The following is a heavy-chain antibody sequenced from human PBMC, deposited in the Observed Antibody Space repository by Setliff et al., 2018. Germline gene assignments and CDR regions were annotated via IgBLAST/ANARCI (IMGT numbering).Heavy chain of an antibody. D-gene: IGHD5-18*01. Sequence: PGGSLRLSCAASGFSFNTYGMHWVRQAPGEGLEWVAFVQFDGSNKYYADSVLGRFTISRDNIKNTAFLQMNSLKTEDTAVYYCARDVGYTYGLDFWGQGTLVTVSS. CDR2: VQFDGSNK. V-gene: IGHV3-30*02. CDR1: GFSFNTYG. CDR3: ARDVGYTYGLDF. J-gene: IGHJ4*02.